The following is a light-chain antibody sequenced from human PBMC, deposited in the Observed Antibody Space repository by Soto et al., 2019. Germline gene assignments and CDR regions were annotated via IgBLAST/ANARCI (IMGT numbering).Light chain of an antibody. CDR3: QQYGSSPPSSA. CDR1: QSVSSSY. J-gene: IGKJ1*01. Sequence: EIVLTQSPGTLSLSPGERATLSCRASQSVSSSYLAWYQQKPGQAPRLLIYGASSRATGIPDRFSGSGSGKDFTLTISRLEPEDFAVYYCQQYGSSPPSSAFGQGTKVDIK. CDR2: GAS. V-gene: IGKV3-20*01.